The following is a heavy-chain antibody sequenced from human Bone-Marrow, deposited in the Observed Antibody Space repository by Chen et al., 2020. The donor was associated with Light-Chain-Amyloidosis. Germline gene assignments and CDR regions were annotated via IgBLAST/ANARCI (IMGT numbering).Heavy chain of an antibody. D-gene: IGHD7-27*01. CDR3: ARAGDGSYYYMDV. CDR2: IYYSGST. Sequence: QLQLQESGPGLVKPSETLSLTCTVSGGSISSSSYYWGWIRQPPGKGLEWIGSIYYSGSTYYNPSLKSRVTISVDTSKNQFSLKLSSVTAADTAVYYCARAGDGSYYYMDVWGKGTTFTVSS. J-gene: IGHJ6*03. CDR1: GGSISSSSYY. V-gene: IGHV4-39*01.